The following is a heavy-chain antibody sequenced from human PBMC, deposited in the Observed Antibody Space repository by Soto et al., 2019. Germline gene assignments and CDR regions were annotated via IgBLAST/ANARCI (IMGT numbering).Heavy chain of an antibody. CDR2: INHSGRR. CDR3: ARGRGYSSYGLTNYYYHGMDV. V-gene: IGHV4-34*01. J-gene: IGHJ6*02. Sequence: SETLSLTCAVYGGTFSGYYWRRIRQRPGKGLEWIGEINHSGRRNYNPSLKSRVTISVDTSKNQFSLKLSPVTAADTAVYYCARGRGYSSYGLTNYYYHGMDVWGQGNTVT. CDR1: GGTFSGYY. D-gene: IGHD5-12*01.